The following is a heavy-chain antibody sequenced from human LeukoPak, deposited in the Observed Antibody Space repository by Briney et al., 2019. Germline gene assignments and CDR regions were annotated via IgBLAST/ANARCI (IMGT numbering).Heavy chain of an antibody. CDR3: TRTQDVTAIDY. V-gene: IGHV4-61*01. CDR1: GGSVSSGTYY. Sequence: SDTLALTCTVSGGSVSSGTYYWSWIRQPPGKGLEWIGYIYYSGSTNYNPSLKSRVTISVDTSKNQFSLKLSSVTAADTAVYYCTRTQDVTAIDYWGQGILVTVSS. CDR2: IYYSGST. J-gene: IGHJ4*02. D-gene: IGHD2-21*02.